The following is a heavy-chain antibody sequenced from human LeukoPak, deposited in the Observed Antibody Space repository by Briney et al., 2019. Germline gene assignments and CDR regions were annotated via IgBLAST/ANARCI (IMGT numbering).Heavy chain of an antibody. D-gene: IGHD3-3*01. Sequence: ASVKVSCKASGYTFTSYGISWVRQAPGQGLEWMGWISAYNGNTNYAQKLQGRVTMTRNTSISTAYMELSSLRSEDTAVYYCARTGLYYDFWSGYNSNWFDPWGQGTLVTVSS. CDR3: ARTGLYYDFWSGYNSNWFDP. J-gene: IGHJ5*02. CDR1: GYTFTSYG. V-gene: IGHV1-18*01. CDR2: ISAYNGNT.